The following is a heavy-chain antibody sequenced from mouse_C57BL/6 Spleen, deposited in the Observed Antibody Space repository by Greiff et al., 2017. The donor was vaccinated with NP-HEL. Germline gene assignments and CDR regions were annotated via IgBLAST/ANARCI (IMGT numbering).Heavy chain of an antibody. CDR3: ARDGVTTTFDV. Sequence: EVKLLESEGGLVQPGSSMKLSCTASGFTFSDYYMAWVRQVPEKGLEWVANINYDGSSTYYLDSLKSRFIISRDNAKNILYLQMSSLKSEDTATYYCARDGVTTTFDVWGTGTTVTVSS. V-gene: IGHV5-16*01. J-gene: IGHJ1*03. D-gene: IGHD2-1*01. CDR1: GFTFSDYY. CDR2: INYDGSST.